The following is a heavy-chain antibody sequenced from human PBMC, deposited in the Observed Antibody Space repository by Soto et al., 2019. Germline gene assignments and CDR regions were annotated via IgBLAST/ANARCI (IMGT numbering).Heavy chain of an antibody. V-gene: IGHV3-53*01. CDR3: ATWLQREHAYDI. J-gene: IGHJ3*02. Sequence: DVQLVESGGGLIQPGGSLRLSCAALGLTISGKKYMSWVRQAPGRGLEWVSGLYDVDGTYYADSVKGRFTISRDSSKTIVFPQMNSLGPDDTAVYYCATWLQREHAYDIWGLGTTVTVSS. CDR2: LYDVDGT. D-gene: IGHD1-1*01. CDR1: GLTISGKKY.